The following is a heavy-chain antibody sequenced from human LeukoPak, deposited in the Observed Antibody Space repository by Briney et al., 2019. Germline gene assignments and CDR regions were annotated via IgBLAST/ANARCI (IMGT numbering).Heavy chain of an antibody. D-gene: IGHD5-12*01. CDR3: AREKCGSISFDY. CDR2: IKQDGRDK. Sequence: GGPLRLSCAASGFTFCSFWMSWVRQAPGKGLEGVANIKQDGRDKLYVDSVKGRFTISRDNAKNSMYLQMNSVRAEDTAVYYCAREKCGSISFDYWGQGTLVTVSS. V-gene: IGHV3-7*01. J-gene: IGHJ4*02. CDR1: GFTFCSFW.